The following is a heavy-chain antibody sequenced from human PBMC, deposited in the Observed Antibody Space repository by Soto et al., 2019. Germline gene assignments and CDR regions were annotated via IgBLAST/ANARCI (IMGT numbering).Heavy chain of an antibody. Sequence: GGSLRLSCAASGFTFSSYAMSWVRQAPGKGLEWVSAISGSGGSTYYADSVKGRFTISRDNSKNTLYLQMNSLRAEDTAVYYCAKDNMITFGGVIVFRWIDPWGQGTLVTVSS. CDR3: AKDNMITFGGVIVFRWIDP. J-gene: IGHJ5*02. D-gene: IGHD3-16*02. V-gene: IGHV3-23*01. CDR1: GFTFSSYA. CDR2: ISGSGGST.